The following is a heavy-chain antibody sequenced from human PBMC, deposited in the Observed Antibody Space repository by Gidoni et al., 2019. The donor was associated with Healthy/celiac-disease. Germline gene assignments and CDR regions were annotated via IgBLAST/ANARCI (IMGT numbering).Heavy chain of an antibody. V-gene: IGHV3-7*01. CDR2: IKPDGSAK. D-gene: IGHD5-12*01. CDR1: GFTFSSDW. CDR3: ARRGLIYDAFDI. Sequence: EVQLVESGGGLVQPGGSLRLSCAASGFTFSSDWMSWVRQAPGKVLDWVANIKPDGSAKYYVDSVKGRFTISRDNAKNSLYLQMNSLRAEDTAVYYCARRGLIYDAFDIWCQGTMVTVSS. J-gene: IGHJ3*02.